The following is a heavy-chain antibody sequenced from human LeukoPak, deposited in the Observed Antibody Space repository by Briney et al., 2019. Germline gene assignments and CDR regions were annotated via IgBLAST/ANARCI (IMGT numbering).Heavy chain of an antibody. D-gene: IGHD3-22*01. V-gene: IGHV4-34*01. CDR3: ARGSPELCDSSGHDTRFDY. J-gene: IGHJ4*01. CDR2: INHSGRT. Sequence: SETLSLTCAVYGGSFSGYYWSWIRQPPGKGLEWIGEINHSGRTKNNPSLKSRVTISVDTSKNQFSLKLSSVTAADTAVYYCARGSPELCDSSGHDTRFDYWGHGTLVTVSS. CDR1: GGSFSGYY.